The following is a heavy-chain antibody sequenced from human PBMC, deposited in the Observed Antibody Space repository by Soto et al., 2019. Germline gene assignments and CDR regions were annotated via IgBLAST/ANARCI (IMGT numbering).Heavy chain of an antibody. CDR1: GFSLTTSGVG. J-gene: IGHJ4*02. D-gene: IGHD3-10*01. CDR3: AHRLGSLGSFDY. V-gene: IGHV2-5*01. Sequence: QITLKESGPTLVKPTQTLTLTCTFSGFSLTTSGVGVCWIRQPPGKAPEWLARLYWNDEKRYSPSLRSRLTINKGTAKNQVVLTMTDMDPVDTATYYCAHRLGSLGSFDYCGQGSLVTVSS. CDR2: LYWNDEK.